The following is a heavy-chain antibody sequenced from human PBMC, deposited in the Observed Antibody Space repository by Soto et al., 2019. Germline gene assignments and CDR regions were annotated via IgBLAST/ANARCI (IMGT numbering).Heavy chain of an antibody. CDR2: ISSSSSTI. V-gene: IGHV3-48*01. D-gene: IGHD5-12*01. CDR1: GFTFSSYA. J-gene: IGHJ3*02. CDR3: ATSGYAQRAFDI. Sequence: GGSLRLSCAASGFTFSSYAMSWVRQAPGKGLEWVSAISSSSSTIYYADSVKGRFTISRDNAKNSLYLQMNSLRAEDTAVYYCATSGYAQRAFDIWGQGTMVTGSS.